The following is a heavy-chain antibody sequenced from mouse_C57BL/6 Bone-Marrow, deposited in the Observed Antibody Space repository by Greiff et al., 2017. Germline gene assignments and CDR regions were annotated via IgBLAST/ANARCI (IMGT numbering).Heavy chain of an antibody. V-gene: IGHV1-64*01. CDR1: GYTFTSYW. D-gene: IGHD2-5*01. J-gene: IGHJ2*01. Sequence: VQLQESGAELVKPGASVKLSCKASGYTFTSYWMHWVKQRPGQGLEWIGMIHPNSGSTNYNEKFKSKATLTVDKSSSTAYMRLSSLTSEDSAVYYCAYSKACFDYWGQGTTLTVSS. CDR2: IHPNSGST. CDR3: AYSKACFDY.